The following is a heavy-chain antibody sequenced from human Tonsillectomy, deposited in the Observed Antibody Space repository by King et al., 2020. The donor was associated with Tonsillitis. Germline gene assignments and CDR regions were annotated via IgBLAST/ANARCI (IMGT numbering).Heavy chain of an antibody. CDR3: ARINNDFWSGYADY. CDR1: GFSLSTSGMC. CDR2: IDWDDDK. J-gene: IGHJ4*02. D-gene: IGHD3-3*01. Sequence: TLKESGPALVKPTQTLTLTCTFSGFSLSTSGMCVSWIRQPPGKALEWLALIDWDDDKYYSTSLKTRLTISKGTSKNQVVLTMTNMDPVDTATYYCARINNDFWSGYADYWGRGTLVTVSS. V-gene: IGHV2-70*01.